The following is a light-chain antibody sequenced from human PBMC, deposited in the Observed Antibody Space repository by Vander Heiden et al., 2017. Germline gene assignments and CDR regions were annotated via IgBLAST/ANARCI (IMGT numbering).Light chain of an antibody. V-gene: IGLV2-14*01. CDR1: SSDVGGNKY. CDR3: SSFTSSSTVL. Sequence: QSALTQPASVSGSPGPSITISCTGTSSDVGGNKYVSWYQQHPGKAPKLMIYEVSNRPSGVSNRFSGSKSGNTASLTISGLQAEDEADYYCSSFTSSSTVLFGGGTKLTVL. CDR2: EVS. J-gene: IGLJ2*01.